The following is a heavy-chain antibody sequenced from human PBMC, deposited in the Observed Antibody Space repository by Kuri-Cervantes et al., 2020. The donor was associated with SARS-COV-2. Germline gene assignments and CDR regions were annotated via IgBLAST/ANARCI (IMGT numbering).Heavy chain of an antibody. CDR3: ARVARLVSYYFDY. CDR2: IYHSGST. J-gene: IGHJ4*02. V-gene: IGHV4-38-2*02. D-gene: IGHD6-6*01. CDR1: GYSISSGYY. Sequence: SETLSLTCTVSGYSISSGYYWGWIRQPPGKGLEWIGSIYHSGSTYYNPSLKSRVTISVDTSKIQFSLKLSSVTAADTAVYYCARVARLVSYYFDYWGQGTLVTVSS.